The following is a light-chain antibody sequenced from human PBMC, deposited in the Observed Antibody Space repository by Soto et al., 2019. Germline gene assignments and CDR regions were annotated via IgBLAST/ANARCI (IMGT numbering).Light chain of an antibody. CDR2: GAS. Sequence: EIVMTQSPATLSVSPGERATLSCRASQSVSSNLAWYRQKPGQAPRLLIYGASTRATGIPARFSGSGSGTEFTLTISSLQYEDFAVYYCQHYNNWPPWTFGQGTKVEIK. J-gene: IGKJ1*01. CDR3: QHYNNWPPWT. V-gene: IGKV3-15*01. CDR1: QSVSSN.